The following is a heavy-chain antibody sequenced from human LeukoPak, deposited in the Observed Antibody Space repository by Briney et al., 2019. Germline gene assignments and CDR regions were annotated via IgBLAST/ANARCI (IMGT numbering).Heavy chain of an antibody. V-gene: IGHV3-23*01. J-gene: IGHJ4*02. CDR3: AKDREGGYCSGGSCSFDY. CDR2: IRGSGGDT. D-gene: IGHD2-15*01. CDR1: RVTFSKYA. Sequence: GGSLRLSCAASRVTFSKYAMSWVRQPPGKGLDWVSGIRGSGGDTYYADSVKGRFTISRDNSKNTLYLQMNSLRAEDTAVYYCAKDREGGYCSGGSCSFDYWGQGTLVTVSS.